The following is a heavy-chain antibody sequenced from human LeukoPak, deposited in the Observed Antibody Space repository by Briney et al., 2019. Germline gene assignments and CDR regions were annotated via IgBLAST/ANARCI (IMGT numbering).Heavy chain of an antibody. V-gene: IGHV3-23*01. D-gene: IGHD3-9*01. CDR2: SSGSGGST. Sequence: GWSLRLSCAGSGFTFSSYAMSWVRQAPGPGLESVSASSGSGGSTYYADSVKGRFTISRDNSKNTLYLQMNSLRAEDTAVYYCAKDHSGMGYYDILTGYYADDYWGQGTLVTVSS. J-gene: IGHJ4*02. CDR3: AKDHSGMGYYDILTGYYADDY. CDR1: GFTFSSYA.